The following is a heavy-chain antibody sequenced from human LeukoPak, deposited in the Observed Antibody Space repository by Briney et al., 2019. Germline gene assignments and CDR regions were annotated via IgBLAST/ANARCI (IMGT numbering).Heavy chain of an antibody. V-gene: IGHV1-69*04. CDR2: IIPILGIA. D-gene: IGHD2-2*01. CDR3: APDIVVVPAASGY. Sequence: VKVSCKASGGTFSSYAISWVRQAPGQGLEWMGRIIPILGIANYAQKFQGRVTITADKSTSTAYMELSSLRSEDTAVYYCAPDIVVVPAASGYWGQGTLVTVSS. CDR1: GGTFSSYA. J-gene: IGHJ4*02.